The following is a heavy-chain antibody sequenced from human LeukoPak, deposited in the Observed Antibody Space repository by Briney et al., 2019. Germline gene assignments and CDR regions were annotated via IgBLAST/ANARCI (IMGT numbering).Heavy chain of an antibody. CDR2: ISGSGGST. CDR3: AKRPGYSYGTGGY. Sequence: GGSLRLSCAASGFTFSSYAISWVRQAPGKGLEWVSAISGSGGSTYYADSVKGRFTISRDNSKNTLYLQMNSLRAEDTAVYYCAKRPGYSYGTGGYWGQGTLVTVSS. D-gene: IGHD5-18*01. V-gene: IGHV3-23*01. CDR1: GFTFSSYA. J-gene: IGHJ4*02.